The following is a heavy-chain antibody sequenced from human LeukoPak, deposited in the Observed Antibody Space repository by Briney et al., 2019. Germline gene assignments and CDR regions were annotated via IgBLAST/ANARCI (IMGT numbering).Heavy chain of an antibody. V-gene: IGHV3-23*01. CDR3: ARDRGYSTFDY. CDR2: ISGSGAYT. CDR1: GFTFSSYA. Sequence: GGSLRLSCAASGFTFSSYAMSWVRQAPGKGLEWVSTISGSGAYTYYADSVKGRFTISRDNAKNSLFLQMNSLRVEDTAVYYCARDRGYSTFDYWGQGTLVTVSS. J-gene: IGHJ4*02. D-gene: IGHD4-23*01.